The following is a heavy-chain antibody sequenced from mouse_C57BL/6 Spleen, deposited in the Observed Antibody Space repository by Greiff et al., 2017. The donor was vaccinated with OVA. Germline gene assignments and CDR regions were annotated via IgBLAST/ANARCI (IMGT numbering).Heavy chain of an antibody. CDR3: ARRGAITTVVAHFDY. V-gene: IGHV1-50*01. Sequence: QVQLQQPGAELVKPGASVKLSCKASGYTFTSYWMQWVKQRPGQGLEWIGEIDPSDSYTNYNQKFKGKATLTVDTSSSTAYMQLSSLTSEDSAVYYGARRGAITTVVAHFDYWGQGTTLTVSS. CDR1: GYTFTSYW. CDR2: IDPSDSYT. D-gene: IGHD1-1*01. J-gene: IGHJ2*01.